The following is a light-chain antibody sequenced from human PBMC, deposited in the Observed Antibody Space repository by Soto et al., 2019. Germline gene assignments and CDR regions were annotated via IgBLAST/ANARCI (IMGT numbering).Light chain of an antibody. CDR3: AAWDDSLSGFV. CDR1: SSNIARNS. V-gene: IGLV1-44*01. Sequence: QSVLTQPPSASGTPGQRVTISCSGSSSNIARNSLNWYQQLPGTAPKLLIYDNSQRPSGVPHRFSGSKSGTSASLAISGLQSDDEADYYCAAWDDSLSGFVFGGGTKLTVL. CDR2: DNS. J-gene: IGLJ2*01.